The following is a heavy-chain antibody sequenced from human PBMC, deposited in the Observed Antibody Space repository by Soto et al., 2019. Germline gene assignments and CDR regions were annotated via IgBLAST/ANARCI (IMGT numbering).Heavy chain of an antibody. CDR1: GFTFSSNW. CDR3: IRQRYQVDDGSQDFDY. V-gene: IGHV3-74*01. Sequence: GGSLRLSCETSGFTFSSNWMHWFRQAPGKGLVWVSRINGGGDSTSYADSVKGRFTISRDNAKNTLYLRMNSLRVEDTAVYYCIRQRYQVDDGSQDFDYWGQGTLVTVSS. D-gene: IGHD1-20*01. CDR2: INGGGDST. J-gene: IGHJ4*02.